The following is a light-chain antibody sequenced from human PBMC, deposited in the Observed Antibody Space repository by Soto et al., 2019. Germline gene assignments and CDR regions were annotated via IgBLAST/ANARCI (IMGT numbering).Light chain of an antibody. Sequence: EIVLTQSPGTLSLSPGDRVTLSCRASQSVTSDYLAWYQQTAGQAPGLVVYGASSRATGIPDRFSGSGSGTDFTLTITRLEPEDFAVYYCHQYGTSPPYTFGQGTKLEIK. V-gene: IGKV3-20*01. J-gene: IGKJ2*01. CDR2: GAS. CDR1: QSVTSDY. CDR3: HQYGTSPPYT.